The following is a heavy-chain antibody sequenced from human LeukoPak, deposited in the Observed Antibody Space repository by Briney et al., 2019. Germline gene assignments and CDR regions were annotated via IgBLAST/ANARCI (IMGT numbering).Heavy chain of an antibody. V-gene: IGHV3-11*01. CDR3: ASQGRSSLHDYYYYYMDV. D-gene: IGHD6-13*01. CDR2: ISSSGSTI. CDR1: GFTVNYNY. Sequence: GGSMRLSCAASGFTVNYNYMSWVRQAPGKGLEWVSYISSSGSTIYYADSVKGRFTISRDNAKNSLYLQMNSLRAEDTAVYYCASQGRSSLHDYYYYYMDVRGKGTTVTVSS. J-gene: IGHJ6*03.